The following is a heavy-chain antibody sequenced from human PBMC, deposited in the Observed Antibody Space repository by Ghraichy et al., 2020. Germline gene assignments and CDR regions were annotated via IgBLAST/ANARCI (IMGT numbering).Heavy chain of an antibody. V-gene: IGHV4-59*01. Sequence: SETLSLTCTVSGGSISNYYWSWIRQPPGKGLEWIGYIYYSGSTNYNPSFKSRVNISVDTSKSQFSLRLRSVTTADTAVYYCARAGGWNQYFQYWGQGSLVTVSS. CDR1: GGSISNYY. CDR2: IYYSGST. CDR3: ARAGGWNQYFQY. J-gene: IGHJ1*01. D-gene: IGHD6-19*01.